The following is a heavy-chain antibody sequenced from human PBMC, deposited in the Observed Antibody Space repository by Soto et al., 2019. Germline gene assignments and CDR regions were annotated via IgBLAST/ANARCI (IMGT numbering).Heavy chain of an antibody. Sequence: ASVKVSCKASGYTCTSYGISWVRQAPGQGLEWMGWISAYNGNTNYAQKLQGRVTMTTDTSTSTAYMELRSLRSDDTAVYYCARDDRKFLGYYYYGMDVWGQGTTVTVSS. V-gene: IGHV1-18*01. CDR3: ARDDRKFLGYYYYGMDV. CDR2: ISAYNGNT. J-gene: IGHJ6*02. D-gene: IGHD7-27*01. CDR1: GYTCTSYG.